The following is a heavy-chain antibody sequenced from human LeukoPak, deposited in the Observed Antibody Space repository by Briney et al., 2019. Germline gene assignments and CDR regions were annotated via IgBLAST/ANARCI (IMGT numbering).Heavy chain of an antibody. D-gene: IGHD4-17*01. J-gene: IGHJ4*02. Sequence: SETLSLTCAVYGGSFSGYYWSWIRRPPGKGLEWIGEINHSGSTNYNPSLKSRVTISVDTSKNQFSLKLSSVTAADTAVYYCARMAWGDYGSFDYWGQGTLVTVSS. CDR3: ARMAWGDYGSFDY. CDR1: GGSFSGYY. CDR2: INHSGST. V-gene: IGHV4-34*01.